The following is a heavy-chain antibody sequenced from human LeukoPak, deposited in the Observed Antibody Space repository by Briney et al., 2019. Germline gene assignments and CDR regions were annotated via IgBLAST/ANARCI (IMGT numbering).Heavy chain of an antibody. Sequence: PSETLSLTCAVYGGSFSGYYWSWIRQPPGKGLEWIGEINHSGSTNYNPSLKSRVTISVGTSKNQFSLKLGSVTAADTAVYYCASGELGSGSYYWFDYWGQGTLVTVSS. D-gene: IGHD3-10*02. V-gene: IGHV4-34*01. J-gene: IGHJ4*02. CDR1: GGSFSGYY. CDR2: INHSGST. CDR3: ASGELGSGSYYWFDY.